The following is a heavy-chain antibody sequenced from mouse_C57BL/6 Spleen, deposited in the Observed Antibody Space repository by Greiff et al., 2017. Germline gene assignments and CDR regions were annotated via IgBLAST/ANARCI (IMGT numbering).Heavy chain of an antibody. CDR1: GYAFTSYW. V-gene: IGHV1-80*01. CDR2: IYPGDGDT. CDR3: ESSKNYDYDSVFAY. D-gene: IGHD2-4*01. J-gene: IGHJ3*01. Sequence: VKLQQSGAELVKPGASVKISCKASGYAFTSYWMNWVKQRPGKGLEWIGQIYPGDGDTNYNGKFKGKATLTVDKSSSTAYMQLSSLTSEDSAVXVCESSKNYDYDSVFAYWGQGTLVTVSA.